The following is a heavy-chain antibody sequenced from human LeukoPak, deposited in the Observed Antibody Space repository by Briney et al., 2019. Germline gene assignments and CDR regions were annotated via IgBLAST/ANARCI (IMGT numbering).Heavy chain of an antibody. Sequence: GGSLRLSCAASGFDFSSNWMHWVRHAPGQGLVWVSRIKGDGNSTNYADSVKGRFTISRDIAKNTLYLQMNSLRAEDTGVYYCAKDHYWSIDYWGRGTLVTVSS. CDR2: IKGDGNST. CDR3: AKDHYWSIDY. J-gene: IGHJ4*02. CDR1: GFDFSSNW. V-gene: IGHV3-74*01. D-gene: IGHD3-3*01.